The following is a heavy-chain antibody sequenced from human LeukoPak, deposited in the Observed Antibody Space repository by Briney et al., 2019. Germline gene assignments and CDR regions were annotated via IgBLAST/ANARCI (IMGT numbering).Heavy chain of an antibody. CDR1: GYTFTSYA. V-gene: IGHV7-4-1*02. Sequence: GASVKVSCKASGYTFTSYAMHWVRQAPGQGLEWMGWINTNTGNPTYAQGFTGRFVFSLDTSVSTAYLQISSLKAEDTAVYYCARDWRIQLWAGGDNWFDPWGQGTLVTVSS. CDR2: INTNTGNP. J-gene: IGHJ5*02. CDR3: ARDWRIQLWAGGDNWFDP. D-gene: IGHD5-18*01.